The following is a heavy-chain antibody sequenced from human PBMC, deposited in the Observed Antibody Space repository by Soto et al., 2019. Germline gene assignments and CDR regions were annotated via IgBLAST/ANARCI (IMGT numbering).Heavy chain of an antibody. CDR1: GGTFSSYA. CDR2: IIPIFGTA. V-gene: IGHV1-69*13. Sequence: RASVKVSCKASGGTFSSYAISWVRQAPGQGLEWMGGIIPIFGTANYAQKFQGRVTITADESTSTAYMELSSLRSEDTAVYYCARGAHRYSSSSSYFDCWGQGTLVTVSS. J-gene: IGHJ4*02. CDR3: ARGAHRYSSSSSYFDC. D-gene: IGHD6-6*01.